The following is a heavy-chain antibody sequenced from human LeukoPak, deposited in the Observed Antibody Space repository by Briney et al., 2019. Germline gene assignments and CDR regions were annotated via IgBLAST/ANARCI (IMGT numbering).Heavy chain of an antibody. CDR2: IRNDGNYK. Sequence: PGGSLRLSCAASGFTFSSYDMYWVRQAPGKGLEWVTFIRNDGNYKSYADSVKGRFTISRDNSKTTLYLQMNSLRAEDTAVYYCAREMLSSYDRMTGYYHQNAFDVWGQGTMVTVSP. J-gene: IGHJ3*01. V-gene: IGHV3-30*02. CDR1: GFTFSSYD. CDR3: AREMLSSYDRMTGYYHQNAFDV. D-gene: IGHD3-9*01.